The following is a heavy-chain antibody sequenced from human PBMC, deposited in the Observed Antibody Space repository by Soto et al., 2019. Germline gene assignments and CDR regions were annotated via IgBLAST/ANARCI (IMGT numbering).Heavy chain of an antibody. Sequence: SGGSLRLSCAASGFIFSSYWMHWVRQAPGKGLVWVSRINSDGSSTTYADSVRGRFTISRDNAKNTLNLQMNSLRAEDTAVYYCARDVYRNTSAMDVWGQGTTVTVSS. J-gene: IGHJ6*02. CDR2: INSDGSST. CDR3: ARDVYRNTSAMDV. V-gene: IGHV3-74*01. CDR1: GFIFSSYW. D-gene: IGHD5-18*01.